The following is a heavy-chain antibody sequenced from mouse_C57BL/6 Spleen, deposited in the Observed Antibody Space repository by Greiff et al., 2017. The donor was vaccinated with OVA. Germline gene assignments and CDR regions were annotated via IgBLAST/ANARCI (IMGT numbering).Heavy chain of an antibody. CDR1: GYSFTSYY. D-gene: IGHD2-4*01. V-gene: IGHV3-8*01. J-gene: IGHJ3*01. CDR2: ISYSGST. CDR3: ARSSTYDYDPFDY. Sequence: EVQLVESGPGLAKPSQTLSLTCSVTGYSFTSYYLNWIRKFPGNKLEYMGYISYSGSTYYNPSPKSRISINRDTSKNHYYMQWNAVTTEDTATYYCARSSTYDYDPFDYWGQGTLVTVSA.